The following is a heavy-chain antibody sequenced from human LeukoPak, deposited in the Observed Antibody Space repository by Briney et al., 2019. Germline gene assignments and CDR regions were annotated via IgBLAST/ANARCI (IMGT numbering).Heavy chain of an antibody. D-gene: IGHD3-10*01. J-gene: IGHJ6*03. CDR1: GDSINSGTSY. CDR2: IYYSGST. V-gene: IGHV4-61*01. Sequence: PSETLSLTCTVSGDSINSGTSYWSWIRQPPGKGLEWIGYIYYSGSTNYNPSLKSRVTISVDTSKNQFSLKLSSVTAADTAVYYCARGRSSMVRGYYYYYMDVWGKGTTVTISS. CDR3: ARGRSSMVRGYYYYYMDV.